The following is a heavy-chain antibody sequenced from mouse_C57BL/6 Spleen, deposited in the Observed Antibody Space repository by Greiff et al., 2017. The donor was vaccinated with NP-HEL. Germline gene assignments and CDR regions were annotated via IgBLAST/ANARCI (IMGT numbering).Heavy chain of an antibody. J-gene: IGHJ1*03. CDR2: IDPSDSYT. Sequence: VQLQQPGAELVRPGTSVKLSCKASGYTFTSYWMHWVKQRPGQGLEWIGVIDPSDSYTNYNQKFKGKATLTVDTSSSTAYMQLSSLTSEDSAVYYCARRYYSNYEGYFDVWGTGTTVTVSS. V-gene: IGHV1-59*01. CDR3: ARRYYSNYEGYFDV. CDR1: GYTFTSYW. D-gene: IGHD2-5*01.